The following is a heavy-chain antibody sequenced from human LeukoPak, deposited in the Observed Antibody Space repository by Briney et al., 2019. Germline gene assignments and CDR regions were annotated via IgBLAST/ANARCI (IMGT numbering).Heavy chain of an antibody. CDR2: IYYSGST. CDR3: ASGAPATIYYYYGMDV. Sequence: SETLSLTCTVSGGSISSYYWSWIRQPPGKGLEWIGYIYYSGSTNYNPSLKSRVTISVDTSKNQFSLKLSSVTAADTAVYYCASGAPATIYYYYGMDVWGQGTTVTVSS. V-gene: IGHV4-59*12. CDR1: GGSISSYY. D-gene: IGHD5-12*01. J-gene: IGHJ6*02.